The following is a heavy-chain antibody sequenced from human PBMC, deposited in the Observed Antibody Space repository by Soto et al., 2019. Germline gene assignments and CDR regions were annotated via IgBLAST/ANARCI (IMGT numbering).Heavy chain of an antibody. CDR2: ISAYNGNT. CDR1: GYTFTSYG. D-gene: IGHD3-3*01. CDR3: ARVGTIFGVVMDYYYGMDV. V-gene: IGHV1-18*01. Sequence: QVQLVQSGAEVKKPGASVKVSCKASGYTFTSYGISWVRQAPGQGLEWMGWISAYNGNTNYAQKLQGRVTMTTDTSTSTDYMELRSLRSDDTAVYYCARVGTIFGVVMDYYYGMDVWGQGTTVTVSS. J-gene: IGHJ6*02.